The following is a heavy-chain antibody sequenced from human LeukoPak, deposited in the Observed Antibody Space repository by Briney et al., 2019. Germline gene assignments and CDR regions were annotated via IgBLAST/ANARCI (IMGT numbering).Heavy chain of an antibody. D-gene: IGHD3-3*01. Sequence: GGSLRLSCAASGFTFSNAWMSWVRQAPGKGLEWVGRIKSKTDGGTTDYAAPVKGRFTISRDDSKNTLYLQMNSLKTEDTAVYYCTTLSSVSPFWMHDWGQGTLVTVSS. CDR3: TTLSSVSPFWMHD. CDR2: IKSKTDGGTT. J-gene: IGHJ4*02. CDR1: GFTFSNAW. V-gene: IGHV3-15*01.